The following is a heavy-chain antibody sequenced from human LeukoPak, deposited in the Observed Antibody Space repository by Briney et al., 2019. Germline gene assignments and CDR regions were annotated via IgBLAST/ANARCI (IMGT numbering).Heavy chain of an antibody. Sequence: AASVKVSCKASGYTFTSYYMHWVRQAPGQGLEWMGIINPSGGSTSYAQKFQGRVTMTRDTSTSTVYMELSSLRSEDTAVYYCARDDCGGDCYYGYYYYYMDVWGKGTTVTVSS. J-gene: IGHJ6*03. D-gene: IGHD2-21*01. V-gene: IGHV1-46*01. CDR3: ARDDCGGDCYYGYYYYYMDV. CDR2: INPSGGST. CDR1: GYTFTSYY.